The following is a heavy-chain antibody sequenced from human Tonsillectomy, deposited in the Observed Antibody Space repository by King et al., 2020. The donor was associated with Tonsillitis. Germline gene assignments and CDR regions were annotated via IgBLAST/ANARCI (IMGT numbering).Heavy chain of an antibody. Sequence: HVQLVESGGGVVQPGRSLRLSCAASGFTFNSYAMHWVRQAPGKGLEWVAVISYDGSNKYYADSVKGRFTISRDNSKNRLYLQMNSLRAEETTVYYCAGGSSGWEYWYFDLWGRGTLVTVSS. J-gene: IGHJ2*01. CDR2: ISYDGSNK. CDR3: AGGSSGWEYWYFDL. V-gene: IGHV3-30-3*01. D-gene: IGHD6-19*01. CDR1: GFTFNSYA.